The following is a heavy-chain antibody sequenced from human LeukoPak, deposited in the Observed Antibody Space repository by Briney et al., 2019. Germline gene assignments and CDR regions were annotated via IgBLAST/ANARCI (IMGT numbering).Heavy chain of an antibody. CDR2: IKQDGSEK. V-gene: IGHV3-7*01. Sequence: GSLRLSCAASGFTFSSYWMSWVRQAPGKGLEWVANIKQDGSEKYYVDSVKGRFTISRDNAKNSLYLQMNSLRAEDTAVYYCASDYDFWSGYPSGAFDIRGQGTMVTVSS. J-gene: IGHJ3*02. CDR3: ASDYDFWSGYPSGAFDI. CDR1: GFTFSSYW. D-gene: IGHD3-3*01.